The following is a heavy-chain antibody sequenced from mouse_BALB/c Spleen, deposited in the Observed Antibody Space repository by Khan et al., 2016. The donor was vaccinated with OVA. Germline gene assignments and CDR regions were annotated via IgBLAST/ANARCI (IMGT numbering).Heavy chain of an antibody. CDR1: GYSFTSYW. Sequence: QVQLQPPGAELVRPGASVKLSCKASGYSFTSYWMNWMKQRPGQGLEWIGMIHPCDSDTRLNQKFKDKATLTVDKSSTTAYMQFSSPTTEDAAVYYCARDGTTSSLYFDVWVAGTTLTVSS. J-gene: IGHJ1*01. V-gene: IGHV1S82*01. D-gene: IGHD1-1*01. CDR2: IHPCDSDT. CDR3: ARDGTTSSLYFDV.